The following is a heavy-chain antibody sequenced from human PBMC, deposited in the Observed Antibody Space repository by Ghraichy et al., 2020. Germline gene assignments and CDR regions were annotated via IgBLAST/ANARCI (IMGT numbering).Heavy chain of an antibody. Sequence: GGSLRLSCAASGFTFSSYWMSWVRQAPGKGLEWVANIKQDGSEKYYVDSVKGRFTISRDNAKNSLYLQMNSLRAEDTAVYYCARVSGSDPDSSGWHLDYWGQGTLVTVSS. J-gene: IGHJ4*02. CDR1: GFTFSSYW. V-gene: IGHV3-7*03. CDR2: IKQDGSEK. D-gene: IGHD6-19*01. CDR3: ARVSGSDPDSSGWHLDY.